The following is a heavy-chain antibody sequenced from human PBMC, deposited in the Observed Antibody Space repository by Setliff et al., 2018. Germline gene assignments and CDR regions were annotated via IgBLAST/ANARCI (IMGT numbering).Heavy chain of an antibody. CDR2: INHSGST. J-gene: IGHJ4*02. Sequence: SETLSLTCAVYGGSFSGYYWSWIRQPPGKGLEWIGEINHSGSTNYNPSLKSRVTISVDTSKNQFSLKLSSVTAADTAVYYCARRYNFWSGYYAYWGQGTLVTVSS. D-gene: IGHD3-3*01. CDR1: GGSFSGYY. CDR3: ARRYNFWSGYYAY. V-gene: IGHV4-34*01.